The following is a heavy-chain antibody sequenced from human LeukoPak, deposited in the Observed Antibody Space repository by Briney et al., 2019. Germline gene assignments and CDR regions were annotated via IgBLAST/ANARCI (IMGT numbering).Heavy chain of an antibody. V-gene: IGHV4-59*01. CDR3: ARAGYSGSDFSV. CDR2: IYYSGST. J-gene: IGHJ6*04. CDR1: GGSFSDYY. D-gene: IGHD5-12*01. Sequence: SETLSLTCGVYGGSFSDYYWSWIRQPPGKGLEWIGYIYYSGSTNYNPSLKSRVTISVDTSKNQFSLKLSSVTATDTAVYYCARAGYSGSDFSVWGKGSTVTVSS.